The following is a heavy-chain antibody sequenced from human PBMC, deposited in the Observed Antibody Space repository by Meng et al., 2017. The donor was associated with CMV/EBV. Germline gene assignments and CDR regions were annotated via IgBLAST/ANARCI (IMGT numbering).Heavy chain of an antibody. D-gene: IGHD3-3*01. CDR2: INHSGST. CDR3: ARGSRRLPRFNWFDP. J-gene: IGHJ5*02. V-gene: IGHV4-34*01. CDR1: GGSFSGYY. Sequence: QVQLQKWGAGLLKPSETLSLTCAVYGGSFSGYYWSWTRQPPGKGLEWIGEINHSGSTNYNPSLKSRVTISVDTSKNQFSLKLSSVTAADTAVYYCARGSRRLPRFNWFDPWGQGTLVTVFS.